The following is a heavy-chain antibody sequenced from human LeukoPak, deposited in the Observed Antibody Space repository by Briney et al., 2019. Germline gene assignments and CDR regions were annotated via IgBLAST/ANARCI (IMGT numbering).Heavy chain of an antibody. V-gene: IGHV3-33*01. J-gene: IGHJ1*01. CDR3: ARRDYYDRSALES. CDR1: GFNFSDYA. D-gene: IGHD3-22*01. Sequence: PGGSLRLSCAASGFNFSDYAMHWVRQVPGKGLEWVAVIWGDGSSSYYADSVEGHFTISRDNSMDTLYLQMHSLRAEDTAVYYCARRDYYDRSALESWGRGTLVTVSS. CDR2: IWGDGSSS.